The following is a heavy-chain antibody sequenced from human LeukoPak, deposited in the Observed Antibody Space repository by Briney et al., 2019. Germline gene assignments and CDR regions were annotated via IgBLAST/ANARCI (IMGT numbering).Heavy chain of an antibody. Sequence: GGSLRLSCAASKFAFSSYAMHWVRQAPGKGLEWVAVISYDGSNKYYADSVKGRFTISRDNSKNTLYLQMNSLRAEDTAVYYCAGRGWFGELFKHYWGQGTLVTVSS. CDR1: KFAFSSYA. CDR3: AGRGWFGELFKHY. D-gene: IGHD3-10*01. CDR2: ISYDGSNK. V-gene: IGHV3-30-3*01. J-gene: IGHJ4*02.